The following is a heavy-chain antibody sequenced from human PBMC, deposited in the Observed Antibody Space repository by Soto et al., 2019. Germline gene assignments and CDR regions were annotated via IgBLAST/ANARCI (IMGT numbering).Heavy chain of an antibody. J-gene: IGHJ6*02. CDR2: ISGSGGST. CDR1: GFTFSSYA. D-gene: IGHD2-15*01. Sequence: GGSLRLSCAASGFTFSSYAMSWVRQAPGKGLEWVSAISGSGGSTYYADSVKGRFTISRDNSKNTLYLQMNSLRAEDRAVDDGAKDRVPRDAGGGDPGDYYYYGMDVWGQGTTVTVSS. CDR3: AKDRVPRDAGGGDPGDYYYYGMDV. V-gene: IGHV3-23*01.